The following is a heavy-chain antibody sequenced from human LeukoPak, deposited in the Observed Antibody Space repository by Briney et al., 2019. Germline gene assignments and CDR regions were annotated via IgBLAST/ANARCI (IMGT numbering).Heavy chain of an antibody. D-gene: IGHD6-19*01. Sequence: ASVKVSCKASGYTFTSYGISWVRQAPGQGLEGMGWISAYNGNTNYAQKLQGRVTMTTDTSTSTAYMELRSLRSDDTAVYYCARDPRIAVAGTGGIIDYWGQGTLVTVSS. CDR2: ISAYNGNT. CDR3: ARDPRIAVAGTGGIIDY. CDR1: GYTFTSYG. J-gene: IGHJ4*02. V-gene: IGHV1-18*01.